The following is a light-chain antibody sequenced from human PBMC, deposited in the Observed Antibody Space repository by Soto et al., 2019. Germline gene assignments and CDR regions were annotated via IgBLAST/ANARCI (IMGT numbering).Light chain of an antibody. J-gene: IGLJ2*01. CDR1: SSNIGSNY. CDR2: RNN. Sequence: QSVLTQPPSASGTPGQRVTISCSGSSSNIGSNYVYWYQQLPGTAPKVLIYRNNQRPSGVPDRFSGSKSGTSASLAISGLRSEDEADYYCAAWDDSLSGVVFGGGTKVNVL. V-gene: IGLV1-47*01. CDR3: AAWDDSLSGVV.